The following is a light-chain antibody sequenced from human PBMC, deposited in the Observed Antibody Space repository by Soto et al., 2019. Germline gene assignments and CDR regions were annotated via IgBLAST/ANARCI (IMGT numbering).Light chain of an antibody. V-gene: IGKV3-20*01. J-gene: IGKJ5*01. CDR1: QSVSSSY. Sequence: EVVLTQSPGTLSLSPWERATLSCRASQSVSSSYLAWYQHKPGQAPRLLIYGASSRATGIPDRFSGSGSGADFTLTISRLEPEDFAVYYCHQYGTSPPVTFGQRTRLQ. CDR2: GAS. CDR3: HQYGTSPPVT.